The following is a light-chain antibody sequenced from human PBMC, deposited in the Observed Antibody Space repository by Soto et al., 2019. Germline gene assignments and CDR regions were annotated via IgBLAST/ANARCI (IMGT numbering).Light chain of an antibody. CDR2: GAS. Sequence: EIVLTQSPGTLSLSPGEGATLSCRASQSVTSNYLAWYQQKPGQAPRLLIYGASSRATGIPDRFSGSGSGTDFTLTISRLESEDFAVYYYQQYGSSALTFGQGTKVEIK. J-gene: IGKJ1*01. CDR3: QQYGSSALT. V-gene: IGKV3-20*01. CDR1: QSVTSNY.